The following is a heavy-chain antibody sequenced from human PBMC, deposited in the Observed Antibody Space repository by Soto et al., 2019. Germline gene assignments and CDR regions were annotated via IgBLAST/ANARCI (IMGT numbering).Heavy chain of an antibody. CDR1: GFTLSNFA. J-gene: IGHJ4*02. CDR2: ISGSGGST. CDR3: AKDTRGYGFDD. D-gene: IGHD5-12*01. Sequence: GGSLRLSCSASGFTLSNFAMSWVRQAPGKGLEWVSAISGSGGSTYYADSVKGRFTISRDNSKNTLYLQMNSLRAEDTAVYYCAKDTRGYGFDDWGQGNGVTVSS. V-gene: IGHV3-23*01.